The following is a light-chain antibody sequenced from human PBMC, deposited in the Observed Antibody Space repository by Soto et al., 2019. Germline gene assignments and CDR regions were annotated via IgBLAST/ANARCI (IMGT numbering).Light chain of an antibody. CDR1: QSISNS. Sequence: DIQMTQSPSSLSASVGDRVTITCRASQSISNSLNWYPQRPGKAPNVLIYGASSLQSGVPSRFGGSGSGTDFTLTISSLQPEDFATYYCQQSYSTPYTFGLGTKLDIK. J-gene: IGKJ2*01. CDR3: QQSYSTPYT. CDR2: GAS. V-gene: IGKV1-39*01.